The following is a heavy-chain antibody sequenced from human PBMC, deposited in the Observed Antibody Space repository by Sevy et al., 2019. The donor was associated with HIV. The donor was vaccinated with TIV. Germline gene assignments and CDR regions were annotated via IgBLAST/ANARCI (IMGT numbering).Heavy chain of an antibody. CDR1: GFTFDDYG. CDR3: AREGQRRRVGVVAATRYYFDY. J-gene: IGHJ4*02. D-gene: IGHD2-15*01. CDR2: INWNGGST. Sequence: GGSLRLSCAASGFTFDDYGMSWVRQAPGKGLEWVSGINWNGGSTGYADSVKGRFTISRDNAKNSLYLQMNSLRAEDTAFYYCAREGQRRRVGVVAATRYYFDYWGQGTLVTVSS. V-gene: IGHV3-20*04.